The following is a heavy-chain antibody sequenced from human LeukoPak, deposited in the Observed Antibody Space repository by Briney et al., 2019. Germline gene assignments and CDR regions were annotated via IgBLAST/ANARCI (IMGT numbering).Heavy chain of an antibody. CDR1: GDSVSSISG. CDR2: TYYRSKWYY. Sequence: SQTLSLTCAISGDSVSSISGNWIRQSPSRGLEWLGRTYYRSKWYYEYAVSVKSRINISPDTSKNQFSLQLTSVTPEDTAVYYCSLARSEYHYGMDVWGLGTTVTVSS. J-gene: IGHJ6*02. V-gene: IGHV6-1*01. CDR3: SLARSEYHYGMDV.